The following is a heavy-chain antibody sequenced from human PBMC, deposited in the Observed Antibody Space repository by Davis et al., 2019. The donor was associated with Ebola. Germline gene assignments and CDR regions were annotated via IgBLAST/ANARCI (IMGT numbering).Heavy chain of an antibody. Sequence: GGSLRLSCAASGFTFSSYSMNWVRQAPGKGLEWVSYLSSSSSTIYYADSVKGRFTISRDNSKNTLYLQMNGLRVEDTAIYYCAKDTSNIWFDIWGQGTMVTVSS. D-gene: IGHD1-26*01. CDR1: GFTFSSYS. CDR3: AKDTSNIWFDI. V-gene: IGHV3-48*01. CDR2: LSSSSSTI. J-gene: IGHJ3*02.